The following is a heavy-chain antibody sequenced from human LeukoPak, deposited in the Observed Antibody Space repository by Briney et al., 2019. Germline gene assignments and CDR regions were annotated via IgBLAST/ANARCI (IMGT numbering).Heavy chain of an antibody. CDR2: IIPIFGTA. D-gene: IGHD2-2*01. V-gene: IGHV1-69*13. CDR1: GGTFSSYA. J-gene: IGHJ6*02. Sequence: SVKVSCKASGGTFSSYAMSWVRQAPGQGLEWMGGIIPIFGTANYAQKFQGRDTITADESTSTAYLELCSLRSGDTAVYYCASGLEGYCSSTSCYHYYYYGMDVWGQGTTVTVSS. CDR3: ASGLEGYCSSTSCYHYYYYGMDV.